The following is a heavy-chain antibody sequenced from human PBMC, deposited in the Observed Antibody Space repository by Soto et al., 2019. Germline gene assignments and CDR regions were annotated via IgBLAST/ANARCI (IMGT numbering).Heavy chain of an antibody. J-gene: IGHJ4*02. V-gene: IGHV1-3*01. Sequence: QVQLVQSGAEVKKPGASVQVSCKASGYTFSRYAVHWVRQAPGQRLEWMGWINAGNGNTKYSQKFQGRVTITRDTSASTTYMDLSSLRSDDTAVYYCAGSYYAILTGYSLNPFDYWGQGTLVTVSS. CDR3: AGSYYAILTGYSLNPFDY. CDR2: INAGNGNT. D-gene: IGHD3-9*01. CDR1: GYTFSRYA.